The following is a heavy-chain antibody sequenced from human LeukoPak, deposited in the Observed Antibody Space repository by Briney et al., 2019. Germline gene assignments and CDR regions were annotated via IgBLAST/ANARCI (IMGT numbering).Heavy chain of an antibody. V-gene: IGHV5-51*01. CDR1: GYSFTSYW. CDR3: ARRWLGYDNSGYYYTYFDY. D-gene: IGHD3-22*01. J-gene: IGHJ4*02. CDR2: IYPGDSDT. Sequence: GESLKISCKGSGYSFTSYWIGWVRQMPGKGLEWMGIIYPGDSDTRYSPSFQGQVTISADKSISTAYLQWSSLKASDTAMYYCARRWLGYDNSGYYYTYFDYWGQGTLVTVSS.